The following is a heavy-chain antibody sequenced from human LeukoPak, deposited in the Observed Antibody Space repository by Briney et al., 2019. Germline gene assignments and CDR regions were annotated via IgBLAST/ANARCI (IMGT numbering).Heavy chain of an antibody. D-gene: IGHD3-3*01. CDR2: IYYSGST. J-gene: IGHJ4*02. CDR3: ASTVFGVLLTNFGY. CDR1: GGSISSGDYY. Sequence: SETLSLTCTVSGGSISSGDYYWSWIRQPPGKGLEWIGYIYYSGSTYYNPSFKSRVTISIDTSKNQFSLKLSSVTAADTAVYYCASTVFGVLLTNFGYWGQGTLVTVSS. V-gene: IGHV4-30-4*01.